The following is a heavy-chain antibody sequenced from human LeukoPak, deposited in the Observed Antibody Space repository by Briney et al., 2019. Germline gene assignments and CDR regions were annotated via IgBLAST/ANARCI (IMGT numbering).Heavy chain of an antibody. D-gene: IGHD5-18*01. Sequence: GGSLRLSCVGSGFTFSSYAIHWVRQAPGKGPQWVAVISSDGSNTYYADAVRGRFAISRDNSKNTGFLQMNSLRVEDTGVYFCVREGQLWSDLDSWGQGTLVIVSS. CDR2: ISSDGSNT. V-gene: IGHV3-30*17. CDR1: GFTFSSYA. J-gene: IGHJ4*02. CDR3: VREGQLWSDLDS.